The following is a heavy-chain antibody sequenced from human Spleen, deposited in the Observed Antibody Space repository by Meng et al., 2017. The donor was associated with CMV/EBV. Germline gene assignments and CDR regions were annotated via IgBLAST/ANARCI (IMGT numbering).Heavy chain of an antibody. CDR1: GYTLTELS. V-gene: IGHV1-24*01. CDR3: ATFRDSSSSKDY. J-gene: IGHJ4*02. Sequence: ASVKVSCKVSGYTLTELSMHWVRQAPGKGLEWMGGFDPEDGETIYAQKFQGRVTITADKSTSTAYMELSSLRSEDTAVYYCATFRDSSSSKDYWGQGTLVTVSS. D-gene: IGHD6-6*01. CDR2: FDPEDGET.